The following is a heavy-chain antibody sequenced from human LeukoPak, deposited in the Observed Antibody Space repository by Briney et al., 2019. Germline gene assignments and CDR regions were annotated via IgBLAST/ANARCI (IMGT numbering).Heavy chain of an antibody. CDR2: VNSDGSST. J-gene: IGHJ4*02. CDR3: ARVVWFGELSSFDY. CDR1: GFTFSSYW. Sequence: GGSLRLSCAASGFTFSSYWMHWVRQAPGKGLVWVSRVNSDGSSTSYADSVKGRFTISRDNSKNTLYLQMNSLRAEDTAVYYCARVVWFGELSSFDYWGQGTLVTVSS. V-gene: IGHV3-74*01. D-gene: IGHD3-10*01.